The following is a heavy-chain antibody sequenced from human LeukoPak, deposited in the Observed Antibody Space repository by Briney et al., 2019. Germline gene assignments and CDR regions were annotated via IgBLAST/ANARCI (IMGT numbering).Heavy chain of an antibody. J-gene: IGHJ4*02. CDR3: ARGRDDNSDCSSTSCYRDFDY. CDR1: GGSVSSGNSF. Sequence: PSETLSLTCTVSGGSVSSGNSFWSWIRQPPGKGPEWIGEINHSGSTNYNPSLKSRVTISVDTSKNQFSLKLSSVTAADTAVYYCARGRDDNSDCSSTSCYRDFDYWGQGTLVTVSS. D-gene: IGHD2-2*02. CDR2: INHSGST. V-gene: IGHV4-39*07.